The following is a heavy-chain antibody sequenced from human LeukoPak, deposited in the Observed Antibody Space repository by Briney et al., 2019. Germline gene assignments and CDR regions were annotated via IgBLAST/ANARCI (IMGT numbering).Heavy chain of an antibody. CDR2: IKQDGSEK. Sequence: GGSLRLSCAASGFTFSSYWMSWVRQAPGKGLEWVANIKQDGSEKYYEDSVKGRFTISRDNAKNSLYLQMNSLRAEDTAVYYCAREDGDYGIGAFDIWGQGTMVTVSS. CDR3: AREDGDYGIGAFDI. D-gene: IGHD4-17*01. V-gene: IGHV3-7*01. CDR1: GFTFSSYW. J-gene: IGHJ3*02.